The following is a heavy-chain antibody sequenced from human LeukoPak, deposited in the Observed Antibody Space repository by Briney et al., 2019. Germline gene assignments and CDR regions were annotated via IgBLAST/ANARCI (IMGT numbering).Heavy chain of an antibody. J-gene: IGHJ4*02. V-gene: IGHV4-39*01. CDR2: IYYSGST. CDR3: ARLGHRSTLDY. D-gene: IGHD3-16*02. CDR1: GGSISSSSYY. Sequence: SETLSLTCTVSGGSISSSSYYWGWIRQPPGKGLEWIGSIYYSGSTYYNPSLKSRVTISVDTSKNQFSLKLSSVTAADTAVYYCARLGHRSTLDYWGQGTPVTVSS.